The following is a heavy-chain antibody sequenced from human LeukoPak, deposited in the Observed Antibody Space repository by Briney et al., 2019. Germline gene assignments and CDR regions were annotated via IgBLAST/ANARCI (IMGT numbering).Heavy chain of an antibody. CDR3: ARVVRMTTVTRLGY. J-gene: IGHJ4*02. V-gene: IGHV1-69*06. Sequence: ASVKVSCKASGGTFSSYAISWVRQAPGQGLEWMGGIIPIFGTANYAQKFQGRVTITADKSTSTAYMELSSLRSEDTAVYYCARVVRMTTVTRLGYWGQGTLVTVSS. CDR2: IIPIFGTA. CDR1: GGTFSSYA. D-gene: IGHD4-17*01.